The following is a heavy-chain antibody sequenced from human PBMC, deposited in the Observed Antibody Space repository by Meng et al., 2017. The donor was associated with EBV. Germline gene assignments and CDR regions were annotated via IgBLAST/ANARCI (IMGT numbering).Heavy chain of an antibody. CDR1: GYTFTSYG. D-gene: IGHD3-16*02. V-gene: IGHV1-18*01. Sequence: HVQLGQSGSEVRRPGASVKVYCKASGYTFTSYGISCVRQAPGQGLEWMGWISAYNGNTNYAQKLQGRVTMTTDTSTSTAYMELRSLRSDDTAVYYCARVRTFGGVIPPDYWGQGTLVTVSS. J-gene: IGHJ4*02. CDR2: ISAYNGNT. CDR3: ARVRTFGGVIPPDY.